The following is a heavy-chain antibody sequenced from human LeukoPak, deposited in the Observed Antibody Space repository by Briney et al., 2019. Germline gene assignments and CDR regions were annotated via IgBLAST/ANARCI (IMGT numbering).Heavy chain of an antibody. CDR2: ISTYNGNT. V-gene: IGHV1-18*01. D-gene: IGHD2-2*01. J-gene: IGHJ5*02. CDR3: ARDWDCSSTSCRDCFDP. Sequence: VASVKVSCKASGYTFTSYSFSWVRQAPGQGLEWMGWISTYNGNTKYAQKLQGRVTMTTDISTSKAYMVLRSVRSDDTAVYYCARDWDCSSTSCRDCFDPWGQGTLVTVSS. CDR1: GYTFTSYS.